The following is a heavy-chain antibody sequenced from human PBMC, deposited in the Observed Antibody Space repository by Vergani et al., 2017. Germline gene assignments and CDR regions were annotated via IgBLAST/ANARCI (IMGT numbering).Heavy chain of an antibody. CDR3: ARDSWTSELRGVYWFDT. Sequence: QVQLHQSGPGLVKPSQTLSLTCAISGDRVSNKSAGWNWIRQSPSRGLEWLGRTYFMSKWYNDYAASVKSRMTINSDTSKNLFSLQLQSVTPEDTAVYYCARDSWTSELRGVYWFDTWGQGTLVSVSS. CDR1: GDRVSNKSAG. J-gene: IGHJ5*02. D-gene: IGHD3-10*01. CDR2: TYFMSKWYN. V-gene: IGHV6-1*01.